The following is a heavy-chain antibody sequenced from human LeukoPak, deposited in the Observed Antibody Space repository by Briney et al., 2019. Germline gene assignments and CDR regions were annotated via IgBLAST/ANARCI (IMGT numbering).Heavy chain of an antibody. V-gene: IGHV4-4*07. CDR2: IYTSGNT. J-gene: IGHJ3*02. CDR1: GGSISSYY. Sequence: TSETLSLTCTVSGGSISSYYWIWIRQPAGKGLEWIGRIYTSGNTKYNPSLKSRVTMSVDTSKDQFSLKLTSVTAADTAMYYCTRAWQQLAYGFDIWGQGTMVTVSS. CDR3: TRAWQQLAYGFDI. D-gene: IGHD6-13*01.